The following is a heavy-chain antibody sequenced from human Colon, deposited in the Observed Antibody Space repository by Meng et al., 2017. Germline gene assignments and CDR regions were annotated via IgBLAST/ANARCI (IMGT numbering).Heavy chain of an antibody. Sequence: GGSLRLSCVASGFSFSGYGMHWVRQAPGNGLEWVAVIWGDGSIQKYADSVKGRFVISRDDSRKTLYLQMDSLRVEDTAVYYCATDSGGSPFDYWGQGSLVTVSS. D-gene: IGHD2-15*01. CDR1: GFSFSGYG. CDR2: IWGDGSIQ. CDR3: ATDSGGSPFDY. J-gene: IGHJ4*02. V-gene: IGHV3-33*01.